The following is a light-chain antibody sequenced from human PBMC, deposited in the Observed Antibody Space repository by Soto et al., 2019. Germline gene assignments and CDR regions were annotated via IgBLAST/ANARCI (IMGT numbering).Light chain of an antibody. CDR2: EVS. V-gene: IGLV2-14*01. CDR3: SSYTSDNRDYV. J-gene: IGLJ1*01. CDR1: SSDIGVYNY. Sequence: QSVLTQPASVSGSPGQSITISCTGTSSDIGVYNYVSWYQQHPGKAPKLVICEVSNRPSGVSSRFSGSKSGNTASLTISGLRAEDEAHYYCSSYTSDNRDYVFGTGTKVTVL.